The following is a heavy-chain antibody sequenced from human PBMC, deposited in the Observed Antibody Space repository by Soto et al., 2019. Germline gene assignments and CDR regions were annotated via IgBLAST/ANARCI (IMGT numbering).Heavy chain of an antibody. V-gene: IGHV3-74*01. CDR2: IKSDGSGT. Sequence: EVQLVESGGGLVQLGGSLRLSCEASGFTFRTYWMHWVRQAPGKGLVWVSSIKSDGSGTYYADSVEGRFTISRDNAQNPLYLQMTSLRAEDTAVYYCVRGDGDYHDGNGYLGRHWGQGTLVTVSS. CDR1: GFTFRTYW. D-gene: IGHD3-22*01. CDR3: VRGDGDYHDGNGYLGRH. J-gene: IGHJ4*02.